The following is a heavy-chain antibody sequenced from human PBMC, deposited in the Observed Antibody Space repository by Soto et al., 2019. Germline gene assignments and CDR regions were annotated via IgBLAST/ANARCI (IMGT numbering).Heavy chain of an antibody. Sequence: PGGSLRLSCAASGFTFSSYGMHWVRQAPGKGLEWVAVIWYDGSNKYYADSVKGRFTISRDNSKNTLYLQMNSLRAEDTAVYYCARDGGSYGYRASYGMDVWGQGTTVTVSS. CDR2: IWYDGSNK. J-gene: IGHJ6*02. CDR1: GFTFSSYG. V-gene: IGHV3-33*01. D-gene: IGHD5-18*01. CDR3: ARDGGSYGYRASYGMDV.